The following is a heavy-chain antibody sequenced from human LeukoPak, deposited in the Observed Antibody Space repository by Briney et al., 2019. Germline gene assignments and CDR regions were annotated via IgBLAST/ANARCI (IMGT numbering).Heavy chain of an antibody. CDR2: ISGRGSST. V-gene: IGHV3-23*01. CDR3: AKLITIFGVSINDYFDY. J-gene: IGHJ4*02. CDR1: GFTFSSHG. D-gene: IGHD3-3*01. Sequence: GGSLRLPCAASGFTFSSHGMSWVRQAPGKGLEWVSTISGRGSSTYYADSVKGRFTISRDNSKNTLYLLMNSLRAEDTAVYYCAKLITIFGVSINDYFDYWGQGTLVTVSS.